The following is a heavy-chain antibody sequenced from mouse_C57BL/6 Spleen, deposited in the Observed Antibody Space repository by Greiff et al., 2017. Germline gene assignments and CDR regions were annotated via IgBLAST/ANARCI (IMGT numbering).Heavy chain of an antibody. J-gene: IGHJ4*01. CDR2: IDPSDSYT. CDR3: ARNAGRDAMDY. Sequence: QVQLQQPGAELVMPGASVKLSCKASGYTFTSYWMHWVKQRPGQGLEWIGEIDPSDSYTNYNQKFKGKSTLTVDKSSSTAYMQLSSLTSEDSTVYYCARNAGRDAMDYWGQGTSVTVSS. CDR1: GYTFTSYW. V-gene: IGHV1-69*01. D-gene: IGHD4-1*01.